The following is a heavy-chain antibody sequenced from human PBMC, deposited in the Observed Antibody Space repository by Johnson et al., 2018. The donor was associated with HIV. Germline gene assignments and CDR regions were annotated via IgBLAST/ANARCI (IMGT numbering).Heavy chain of an antibody. Sequence: MQLVESGGGLVQPGGSLRLSCAASGFSVSNSYMSWVRQAPGKGLEWVSLIYSAGSTYYSDSVKDRFTISRDISKNTLYLQMNSLTAEDTAVYYCARGLAVAGTENAFDIWGQGTMVTVSS. CDR1: GFSVSNSY. CDR3: ARGLAVAGTENAFDI. V-gene: IGHV3-66*01. D-gene: IGHD6-19*01. J-gene: IGHJ3*02. CDR2: IYSAGST.